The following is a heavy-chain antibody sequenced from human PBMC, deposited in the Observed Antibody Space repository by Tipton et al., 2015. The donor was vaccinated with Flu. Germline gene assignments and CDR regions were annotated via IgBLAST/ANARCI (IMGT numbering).Heavy chain of an antibody. CDR3: ISYVGVLRYAG. V-gene: IGHV3-15*01. CDR1: GFTFHDAW. J-gene: IGHJ4*02. Sequence: VQLVQSGGGLVQPGGSLRLSCTASGFTFHDAWMSWVRQAPGKGLEWVGRILSKTDGGTTDYAAPVKGRFTISRDDSKNTVYLQMNSLKTDDTAMYYCISYVGVLRYAGWGQGTLVTVSS. D-gene: IGHD3-9*01. CDR2: ILSKTDGGTT.